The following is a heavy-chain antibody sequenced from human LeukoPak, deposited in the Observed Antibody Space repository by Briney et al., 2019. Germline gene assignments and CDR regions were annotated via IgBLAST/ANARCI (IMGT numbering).Heavy chain of an antibody. V-gene: IGHV3-23*01. D-gene: IGHD1-26*01. CDR3: AKDHSGSPLSDY. CDR1: GFTFSSYA. J-gene: IGHJ4*02. CDR2: ISGSGGST. Sequence: GGSLRLSCAASGFTFSSYAMSWVRQAPGKGLEWVSAISGSGGSTYYADSVKGRFTISRGNSKNTLYLQMNSLRAEDTAVYYCAKDHSGSPLSDYWGQGTLVTVSS.